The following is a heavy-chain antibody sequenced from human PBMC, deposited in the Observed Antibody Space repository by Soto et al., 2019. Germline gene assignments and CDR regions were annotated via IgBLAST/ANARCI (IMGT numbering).Heavy chain of an antibody. J-gene: IGHJ5*02. CDR3: ARAAGGGYNWFDP. CDR1: GGSISSGGYY. Sequence: PSETLSLTCTVSGGSISSGGYYWSWIRQHPGKGLEWIGYIYYSGSTNYNPSLKSRVTISVDTSKNQFSLKLSSVTAADTAVYYCARAAGGGYNWFDPWGQGTLVTVSS. CDR2: IYYSGST. D-gene: IGHD6-13*01. V-gene: IGHV4-61*08.